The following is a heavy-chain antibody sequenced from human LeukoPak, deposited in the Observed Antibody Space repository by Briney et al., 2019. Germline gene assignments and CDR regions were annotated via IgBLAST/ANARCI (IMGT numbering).Heavy chain of an antibody. J-gene: IGHJ6*03. CDR2: IIPIFGTA. CDR1: GGTFSSYA. V-gene: IGHV1-69*01. CDR3: ARGDRVLRFLEWANNHYYYYMDV. Sequence: SVKVSCKASGGTFSSYAISWVRQAPGQGLEWMGGIIPIFGTANYAQKFQGRVTITADESTSTAYMELSSLRSEDTAVYYCARGDRVLRFLEWANNHYYYYMDVWRKGTTVTVSS. D-gene: IGHD3-3*01.